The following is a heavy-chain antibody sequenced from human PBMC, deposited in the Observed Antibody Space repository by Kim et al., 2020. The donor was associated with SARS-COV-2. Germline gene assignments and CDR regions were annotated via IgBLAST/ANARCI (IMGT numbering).Heavy chain of an antibody. Sequence: GGSLRLSCAASGFTFNSYWLHWVRQAPGKGLVWVSRVNGDGSSTIYTDSVRGRFTISRDNAKNTLYLQMNSLRAEDTAVYYCAIGNYHGMDLWGQGPTVT. CDR3: AIGNYHGMDL. CDR1: GFTFNSYW. J-gene: IGHJ6*02. V-gene: IGHV3-74*01. CDR2: VNGDGSST.